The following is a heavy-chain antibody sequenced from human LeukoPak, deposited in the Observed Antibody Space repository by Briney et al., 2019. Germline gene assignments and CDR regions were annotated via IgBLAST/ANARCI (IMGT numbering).Heavy chain of an antibody. CDR3: AKSYDFWSDSRWGMDV. D-gene: IGHD3-3*01. J-gene: IGHJ6*02. CDR1: GFTFSSYA. Sequence: GGSLRLSCAASGFTFSSYAMSWVRQAPGKGLEWVSAISGSGGSTYYADSVKGRFTISRDNSKNTLYLQMNSLRAEDTAVYYCAKSYDFWSDSRWGMDVWGRGTTVTVSS. CDR2: ISGSGGST. V-gene: IGHV3-23*01.